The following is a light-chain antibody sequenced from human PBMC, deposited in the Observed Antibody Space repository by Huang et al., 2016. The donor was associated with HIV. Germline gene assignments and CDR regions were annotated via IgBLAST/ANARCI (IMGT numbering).Light chain of an antibody. Sequence: EILLTQSPGTLSLSPGEKATLSCRASPRLTHNFFAWYQQRPGQPPRLLIHSTSIRATGIPDRFSGSGSGTDFTLTITRLEPEDFVVYYCQQYGKSPWTFGQGTKVDI. CDR2: STS. J-gene: IGKJ1*01. CDR1: PRLTHNF. V-gene: IGKV3-20*01. CDR3: QQYGKSPWT.